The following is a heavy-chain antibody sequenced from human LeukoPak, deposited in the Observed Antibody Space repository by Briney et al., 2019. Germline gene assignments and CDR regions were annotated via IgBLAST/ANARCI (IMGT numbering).Heavy chain of an antibody. CDR1: GGTFSSYA. V-gene: IGHV1-69*04. J-gene: IGHJ4*02. Sequence: GASVTVSCTASGGTFSSYAIRWVRQAPGQGLEWMGRIIPILGIANYAQKFQGRVTITADKSTSTAYMELSSLRSEDTAVYYCARDSKIFGVVTQHDYWGQGTLVTVSS. CDR3: ARDSKIFGVVTQHDY. CDR2: IIPILGIA. D-gene: IGHD3-3*01.